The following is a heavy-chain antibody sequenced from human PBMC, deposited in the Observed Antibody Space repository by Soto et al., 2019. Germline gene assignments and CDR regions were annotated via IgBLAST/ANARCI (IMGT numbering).Heavy chain of an antibody. CDR1: GFTLSDYY. J-gene: IGHJ4*02. Sequence: EVQLVASGGGLVQPGGSLRLSCVVSGFTLSDYYMDWVRQAPGKGLEWIGRTRSKAKSYTTEYAASVEGRFTILRDDSRRSLFLQMNSLDTDDTAVYYCARGGKENLTHYFIDYWGQGTLVTVSS. V-gene: IGHV3-72*01. CDR2: TRSKAKSYTT. CDR3: ARGGKENLTHYFIDY. D-gene: IGHD3-9*01.